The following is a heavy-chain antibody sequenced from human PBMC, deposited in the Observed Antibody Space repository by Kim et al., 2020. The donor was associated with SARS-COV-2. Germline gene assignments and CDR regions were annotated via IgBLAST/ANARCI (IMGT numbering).Heavy chain of an antibody. Sequence: GGSLRLSCAASGFTFSDYYMSWIRQAPGKGLEWVSYISSSGSTIYYADSVKGRFTISRDNAKNSLYLQMNSLRAEDTAVYYCARGEDYGSGSYYNGYYYYGMDVWGQGTTVTVSS. CDR3: ARGEDYGSGSYYNGYYYYGMDV. CDR2: ISSSGSTI. J-gene: IGHJ6*02. CDR1: GFTFSDYY. D-gene: IGHD3-10*01. V-gene: IGHV3-11*01.